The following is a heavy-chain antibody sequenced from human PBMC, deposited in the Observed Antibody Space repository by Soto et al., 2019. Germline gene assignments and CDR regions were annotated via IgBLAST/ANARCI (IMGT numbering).Heavy chain of an antibody. J-gene: IGHJ3*02. V-gene: IGHV3-30-3*01. CDR2: ISPDGNSA. CDR3: ARGARDDAFAI. CDR1: GSTFSSYD. Sequence: QVQLVESAGVGVQPGRSLRLSCAASGSTFSSYDIHWVRQAPVKGLERVAHISPDGNSAYHADSVHGRFTTSRDNARNTAYLPVNSLRPEATAVFHSARGARDDAFAIWGQGTLVTVSS.